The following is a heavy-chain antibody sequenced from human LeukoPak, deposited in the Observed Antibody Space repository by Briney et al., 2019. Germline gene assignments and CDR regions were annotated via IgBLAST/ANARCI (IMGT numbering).Heavy chain of an antibody. CDR3: ARDPGGTGPYYFVC. D-gene: IGHD1-1*01. J-gene: IGHJ4*02. CDR2: IHTYNGHT. V-gene: IGHV1-18*01. CDR1: GYTFTNYG. Sequence: ASVKVSCKASGYTFTNYGVSWVRQAPGQGLEWMGWIHTYNGHTNYAQKLQGRVTMTTDTSTSTAYMELSSLRSDDTAVYYCARDPGGTGPYYFVCWGQGTLVTVSS.